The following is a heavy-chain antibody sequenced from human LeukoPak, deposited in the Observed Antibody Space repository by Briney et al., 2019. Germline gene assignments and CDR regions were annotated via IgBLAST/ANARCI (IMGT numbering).Heavy chain of an antibody. V-gene: IGHV4-39*01. D-gene: IGHD3-16*02. CDR2: ICYIRST. J-gene: IGHJ6*01. CDR3: ARTIAQPLKGSYPMCV. CDR1: GGSLSISRYY. Sequence: SETLSLTRTVCGGSLSISRYYCGWVRQPAGEGLEGNGCICYIRSTYYNPSLRSRVTISVDPSKNQFSLQLSSVAAADTAVYYCARTIAQPLKGSYPMCVWGEGATVTASS.